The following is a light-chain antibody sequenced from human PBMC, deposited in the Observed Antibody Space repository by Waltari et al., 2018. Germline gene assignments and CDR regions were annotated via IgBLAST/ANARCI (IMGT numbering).Light chain of an antibody. V-gene: IGKV2-30*02. CDR2: KIS. CDR3: MQGSHWLRT. Sequence: DVVMTQSPLSLSVTLGRPASMSGRSSQSHIHSDGNTYLNWVQQSPGQSPRRLIYKISRRDSVVPDSFSGSGSGTDFTLTISRVEADDVGVYYCMQGSHWLRTFGQGTKLEI. CDR1: QSHIHSDGNTY. J-gene: IGKJ2*01.